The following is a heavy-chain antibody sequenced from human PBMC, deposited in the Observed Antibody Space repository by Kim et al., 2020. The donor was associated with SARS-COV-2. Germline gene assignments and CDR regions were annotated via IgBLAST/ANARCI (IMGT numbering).Heavy chain of an antibody. D-gene: IGHD6-19*01. V-gene: IGHV4-34*01. Sequence: SETLSLTCAVYGGSFSGYYWSWIRQPPGKGLVWIGEINHSGSTNYNPSLKSRVTISVDTSKNQFSLKLSFVTAADTAVYYCARGSGWIYYYYYGMDVWGQGTTVTVSS. CDR1: GGSFSGYY. CDR2: INHSGST. J-gene: IGHJ6*02. CDR3: ARGSGWIYYYYYGMDV.